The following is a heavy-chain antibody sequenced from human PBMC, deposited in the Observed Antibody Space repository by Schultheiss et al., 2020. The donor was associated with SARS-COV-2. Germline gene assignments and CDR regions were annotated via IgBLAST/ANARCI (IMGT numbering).Heavy chain of an antibody. CDR1: GGSISSSSYY. D-gene: IGHD3-3*01. J-gene: IGHJ4*02. CDR2: IYYSGST. CDR3: ARHGDMHYDFWSGYPIDYFDY. Sequence: SQTLSLTCTVSGGSISSSSYYWGWIRQPPGKGLEWIGSIYYSGSTNYNPSLKSRVTISVDTSKNQFSLKLSSVTAADTAVYHCARHGDMHYDFWSGYPIDYFDYWGQGTLVTVSS. V-gene: IGHV4-39*01.